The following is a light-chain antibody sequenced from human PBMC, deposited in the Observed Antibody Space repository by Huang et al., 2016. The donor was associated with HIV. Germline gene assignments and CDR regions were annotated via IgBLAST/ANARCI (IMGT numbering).Light chain of an antibody. CDR3: QQYNNWPPLLT. V-gene: IGKV3-15*01. CDR2: GAS. Sequence: EIVLTQSPATLSLSPGERAALSCRATQSIKNNLAWYQQQPGQSPRLLIYGASTRATGIPARFRGSGSGTEFTLTINSLPSEDFAIYYCQQYNNWPPLLTFGGGTKAEIK. J-gene: IGKJ4*01. CDR1: QSIKNN.